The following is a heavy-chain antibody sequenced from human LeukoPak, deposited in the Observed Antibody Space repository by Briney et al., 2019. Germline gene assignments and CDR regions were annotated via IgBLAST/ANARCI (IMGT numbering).Heavy chain of an antibody. J-gene: IGHJ3*02. CDR2: IYTSGST. D-gene: IGHD2-21*02. CDR1: GGSISSYY. V-gene: IGHV4-4*07. Sequence: PSETLSLTCTVSGGSISSYYWSWTRQPAGKGLEWIGRIYTSGSTNYNPSLKSRVTMSVDTSKNQFSLKLSSVTAADTAVYYCATLGPLGAVTGDAFDIWGQGTMVTVSS. CDR3: ATLGPLGAVTGDAFDI.